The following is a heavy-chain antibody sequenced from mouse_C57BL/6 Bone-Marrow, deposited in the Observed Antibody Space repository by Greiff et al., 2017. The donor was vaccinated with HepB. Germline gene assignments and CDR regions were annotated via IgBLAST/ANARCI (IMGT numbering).Heavy chain of an antibody. D-gene: IGHD2-1*01. Sequence: QVQLQQSGAELVRPGASVKLSCKASGYTFTDYYINWVKQRPGQGLEWIARIYPGSGNTYYNEKFKGKATLTAEKSSSTAYMQLSSLTSEDSAVYFCAIYYGNYDYAMDYWGQGTSVTVSS. CDR3: AIYYGNYDYAMDY. CDR2: IYPGSGNT. CDR1: GYTFTDYY. J-gene: IGHJ4*01. V-gene: IGHV1-76*01.